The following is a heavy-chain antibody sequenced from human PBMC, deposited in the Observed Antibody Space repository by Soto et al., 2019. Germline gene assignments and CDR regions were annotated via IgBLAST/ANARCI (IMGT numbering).Heavy chain of an antibody. CDR2: INPNSGGT. Sequence: GASVKLSCKASGYSFTGYYMHWVRQAPGQGLEWMGWINPNSGGTNYAQKFQGWVTMTRDTSISTAYMELSRLRSDDTAVYYCARALDEHTVDIVGAVNDAFDIWGKGTMVTVSS. V-gene: IGHV1-2*04. CDR1: GYSFTGYY. D-gene: IGHD5-12*01. J-gene: IGHJ3*02. CDR3: ARALDEHTVDIVGAVNDAFDI.